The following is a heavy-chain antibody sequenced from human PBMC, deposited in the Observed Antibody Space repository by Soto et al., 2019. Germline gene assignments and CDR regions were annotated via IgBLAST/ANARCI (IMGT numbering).Heavy chain of an antibody. J-gene: IGHJ6*02. CDR3: VRDGYGDPYYYYGMDV. CDR2: ISTSGTAI. Sequence: PVGSLRLSCAASGFTFSLYEMIWVRQAPGKGLEWVSYISTSGTAIYYADSVKGRFTISRDNSKSSLFLQMDSLRADDTAVYYCVRDGYGDPYYYYGMDVWGQGTTVTVSS. CDR1: GFTFSLYE. D-gene: IGHD4-17*01. V-gene: IGHV3-48*03.